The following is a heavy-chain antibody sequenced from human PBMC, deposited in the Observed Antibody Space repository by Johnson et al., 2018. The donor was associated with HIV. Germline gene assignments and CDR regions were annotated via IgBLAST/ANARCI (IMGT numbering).Heavy chain of an antibody. J-gene: IGHJ3*02. CDR2: ISWNGGST. CDR1: GFIFDDYD. V-gene: IGHV3-20*04. Sequence: VQLVESGGGVVRPGGSLRLSCAGSGFIFDDYDMTWVRQAPGKGLEWVSGISWNGGSTGYADSVEGRFTISRDNAKNSLYLQMNSLRAEDTALYYCGRGSMVRGAYDGFDIWGQGTLVTVSS. D-gene: IGHD3-10*01. CDR3: GRGSMVRGAYDGFDI.